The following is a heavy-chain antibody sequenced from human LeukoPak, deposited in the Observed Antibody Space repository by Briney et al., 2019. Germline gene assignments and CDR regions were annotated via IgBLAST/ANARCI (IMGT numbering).Heavy chain of an antibody. J-gene: IGHJ4*02. D-gene: IGHD6-13*01. CDR2: MNPNSGNT. Sequence: ASMKVSCKASGYTFTSYDINWVRQATGQGLEWMGWMNPNSGNTGYAQKFQGRVTMTRNTSISTAYMELSSLRSEDTAVYYCARGRYRGIAAAGAYWGQGTLVTVSS. V-gene: IGHV1-8*01. CDR3: ARGRYRGIAAAGAY. CDR1: GYTFTSYD.